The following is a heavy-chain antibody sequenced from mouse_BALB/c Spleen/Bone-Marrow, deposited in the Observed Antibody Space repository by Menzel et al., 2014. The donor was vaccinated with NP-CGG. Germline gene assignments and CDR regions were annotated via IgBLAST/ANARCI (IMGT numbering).Heavy chain of an antibody. V-gene: IGHV3-6*02. J-gene: IGHJ2*01. Sequence: EVKLQESGPGLVKPSQSLSLTCSVTGYSITSGYYWNWLRQFPGNKLEWMGYISYDGSNNYKPSLKNRISITRDTSKNQFFLKLNSVTNEDTATYYCANYGNYFDYWGQGTTLTVSS. CDR1: GYSITSGYY. CDR2: ISYDGSN. D-gene: IGHD1-1*01. CDR3: ANYGNYFDY.